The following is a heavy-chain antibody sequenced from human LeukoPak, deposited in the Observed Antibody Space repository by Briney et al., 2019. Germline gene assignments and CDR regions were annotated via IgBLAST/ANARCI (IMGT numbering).Heavy chain of an antibody. D-gene: IGHD3-22*01. V-gene: IGHV4-34*01. CDR3: ARDAYYYDSSGYRYYYYGMDV. Sequence: SETLSLTCAVYGGSFSGYYWSWIRQPPGKGLEWIGEINHSGSTNYNPSLKSRVTISVDTSKNQFSLKLSSVTAAGTAVYYCARDAYYYDSSGYRYYYYGMDVWGQGTTVTVSS. CDR1: GGSFSGYY. J-gene: IGHJ6*02. CDR2: INHSGST.